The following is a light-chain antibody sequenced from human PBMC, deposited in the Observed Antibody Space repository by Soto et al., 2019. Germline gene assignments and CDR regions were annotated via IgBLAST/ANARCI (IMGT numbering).Light chain of an antibody. J-gene: IGLJ7*01. CDR1: SSDVGGYNY. V-gene: IGLV2-8*01. CDR3: SSYAGSNNLV. Sequence: QSALTQPPSASGSPGQSVTISCTGTSSDVGGYNYVSWYQQHPGKAPKLMIFEVSERPSGVPDRFSGSKSGNTASLTVSGLQAEDEAGYYCSSYAGSNNLVFGGGTQLTVL. CDR2: EVS.